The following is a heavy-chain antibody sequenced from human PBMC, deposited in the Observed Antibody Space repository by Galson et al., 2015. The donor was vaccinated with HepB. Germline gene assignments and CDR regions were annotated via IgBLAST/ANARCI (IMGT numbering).Heavy chain of an antibody. CDR1: GFTFSNNA. Sequence: SLRLSCAASGFTFSNNAMNWVRQAPGKGLEWVSGISGSGGSTYYADSVKGRFTISRDNSKNTLYLQMNSLRAEDTAVYYCAKENDIAAHTDYWGQGTLVTVSS. CDR2: ISGSGGST. CDR3: AKENDIAAHTDY. V-gene: IGHV3-23*01. J-gene: IGHJ4*02. D-gene: IGHD6-25*01.